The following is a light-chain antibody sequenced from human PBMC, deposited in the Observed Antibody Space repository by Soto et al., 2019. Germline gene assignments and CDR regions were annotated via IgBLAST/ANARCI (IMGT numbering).Light chain of an antibody. V-gene: IGKV3-20*01. CDR3: QPYGSSPWT. CDR2: GAS. Sequence: ENVLTQSPGTLSLSPGERATLSCRASQSVSSSYLAWYQQKPGQAPRLLIYGASSRATGIPDRFSGSGSGTDFTLTISRLEPEDFAVYYCQPYGSSPWTFGQGTKVEIK. J-gene: IGKJ1*01. CDR1: QSVSSSY.